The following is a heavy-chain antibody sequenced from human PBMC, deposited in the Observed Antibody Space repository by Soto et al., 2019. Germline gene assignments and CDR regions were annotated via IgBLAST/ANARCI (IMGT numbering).Heavy chain of an antibody. CDR3: ARVKRTYSSSNWFDP. J-gene: IGHJ5*02. D-gene: IGHD6-6*01. Sequence: SETLSLTCTVSGGSISSYYWSWIRQPPGKGLEWIGYIYYSGSTNYNPSLKSRVTISVDTSKNQFSLKLSSVTAADTAVYYCARVKRTYSSSNWFDPWGEGILVTVSS. CDR1: GGSISSYY. CDR2: IYYSGST. V-gene: IGHV4-59*01.